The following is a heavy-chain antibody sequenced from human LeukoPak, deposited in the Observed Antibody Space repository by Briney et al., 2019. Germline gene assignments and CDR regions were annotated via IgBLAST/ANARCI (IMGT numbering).Heavy chain of an antibody. CDR3: ARGGYSYGYDDDFDY. CDR2: IYNSGST. D-gene: IGHD5-18*01. V-gene: IGHV4-59*01. CDR1: GGSISTYY. J-gene: IGHJ4*02. Sequence: PSETLSLTYTVSGGSISTYYWSWIRQPPGKGLEWIGYIYNSGSTNYNPSLKSRVTISVDTSKNKFSLKLSSVTAADTAVYYCARGGYSYGYDDDFDYWGQGTLVTVSS.